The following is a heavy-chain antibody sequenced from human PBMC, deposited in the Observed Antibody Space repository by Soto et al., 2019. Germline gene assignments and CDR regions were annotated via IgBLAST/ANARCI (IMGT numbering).Heavy chain of an antibody. Sequence: QVPLAQSGAEVKKPGASVKVSCKASGYTFTTYDVNWVRQATGQGLEWMGWMNPNSGDSGYAQNFQGRVTMTRDTSISTAYMERSTLRSDDTAVYYCAIDTAPGGGLGYWGQGTLVTVSS. CDR3: AIDTAPGGGLGY. D-gene: IGHD5-18*01. CDR2: MNPNSGDS. J-gene: IGHJ4*02. CDR1: GYTFTTYD. V-gene: IGHV1-8*01.